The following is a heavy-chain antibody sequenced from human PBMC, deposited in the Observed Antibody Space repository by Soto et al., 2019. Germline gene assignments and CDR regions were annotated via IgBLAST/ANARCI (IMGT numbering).Heavy chain of an antibody. CDR2: IWYDGSNK. Sequence: QVQLVESGGGVVQPGRSLRLSCAAFGFTFSSYGMHWVRQAPGKGLEWVAVIWYDGSNKYYADSVKGRFTISRDNSKNTLYLQMNSLRAEDTAVYYCARDRGGYYFIDYWGQGTLVTVSS. V-gene: IGHV3-33*01. J-gene: IGHJ4*02. CDR1: GFTFSSYG. CDR3: ARDRGGYYFIDY. D-gene: IGHD3-22*01.